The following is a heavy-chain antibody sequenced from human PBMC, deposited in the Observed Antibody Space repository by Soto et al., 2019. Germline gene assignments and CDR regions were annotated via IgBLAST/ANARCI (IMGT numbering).Heavy chain of an antibody. Sequence: GGSLRLSCAASGFTFSNYGMNWVRQAPGKGLEWVATIGGRGVSTYYADSVKGRFTISRDNSKNTLYLQMNSLRTEDTAIYYCAKHYGPAGIRWFDPWGQGTLVTVSS. J-gene: IGHJ5*02. V-gene: IGHV3-23*01. CDR2: IGGRGVST. D-gene: IGHD6-13*01. CDR3: AKHYGPAGIRWFDP. CDR1: GFTFSNYG.